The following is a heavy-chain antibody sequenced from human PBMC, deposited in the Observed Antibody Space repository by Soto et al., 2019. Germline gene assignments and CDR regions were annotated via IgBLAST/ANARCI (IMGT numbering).Heavy chain of an antibody. V-gene: IGHV2-26*01. CDR3: ALIYPPELGVYYVDF. CDR1: GFSLSNANVG. D-gene: IGHD3-10*01. CDR2: IFSDDEK. J-gene: IGHJ4*02. Sequence: QVTLKESGPVLVKPTETLTLTCTVSGFSLSNANVGVTWIRQPPGKALEWLAHIFSDDEKSSNPSLKRKVTIAKDTSESQVVLTMTNMDPVDTATYYWALIYPPELGVYYVDFWGQGALVTVSS.